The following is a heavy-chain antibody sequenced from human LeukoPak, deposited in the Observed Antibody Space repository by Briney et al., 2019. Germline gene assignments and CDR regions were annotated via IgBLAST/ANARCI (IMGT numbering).Heavy chain of an antibody. CDR1: GGSISGTSL. D-gene: IGHD4-17*01. Sequence: PSETLSLTCAVSGGSISGTSLWNWVRQTPGKGLEWIGEVYPSGSTNYNPSLKSRVTISVDTSKNQFSLKLSSVTAADTAVYYCARELRGWFDPWGQGTLVTVSS. CDR2: VYPSGST. V-gene: IGHV4-4*02. CDR3: ARELRGWFDP. J-gene: IGHJ5*02.